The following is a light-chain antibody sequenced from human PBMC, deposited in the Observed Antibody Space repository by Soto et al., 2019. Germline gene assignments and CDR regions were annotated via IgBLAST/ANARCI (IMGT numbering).Light chain of an antibody. CDR2: AAS. V-gene: IGKV1-17*01. Sequence: DIQMTQSPSSLSASVGDRVTITCRASQGIRKDLGWYQQKPGKAPKRLIYAASSLQSGVPSRFSGSGSGTEFTLTISSLQPEDFATYYCLQHNSYPQGTFGQGTKVEIK. CDR1: QGIRKD. J-gene: IGKJ1*01. CDR3: LQHNSYPQGT.